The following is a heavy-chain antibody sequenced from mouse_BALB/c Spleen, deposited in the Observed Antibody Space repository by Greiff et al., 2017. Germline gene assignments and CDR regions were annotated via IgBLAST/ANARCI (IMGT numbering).Heavy chain of an antibody. V-gene: IGHV3-2*02. CDR1: GYSITSDYA. CDR3: ARGEVPWFAY. D-gene: IGHD2-14*01. J-gene: IGHJ3*01. Sequence: EVKLVESGPGLVKPSQSLSLTCTVTGYSITSDYAWNWIRQFPGNKLEWMGYISYSGSTSYNPSLKSRISITRDTSKNQFFLQLNSVTTEDTATYYCARGEVPWFAYWGQGTLVTVSA. CDR2: ISYSGST.